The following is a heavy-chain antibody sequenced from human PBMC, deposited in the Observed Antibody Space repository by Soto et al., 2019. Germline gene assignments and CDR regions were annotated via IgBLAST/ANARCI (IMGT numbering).Heavy chain of an antibody. J-gene: IGHJ5*02. D-gene: IGHD3-10*01. CDR3: ARVLQGFYYGSGSSWFDP. CDR2: INHSGST. CDR1: GGSFSGYY. Sequence: QVQLQQWGAGLLKPSETLSLTCAVYGGSFSGYYWSWIRQPPGKGLEWIGEINHSGSTNYNPSLKSRVTISVDTSKNQFSLKLSSVTAADTAVYYCARVLQGFYYGSGSSWFDPWGQGTLVTVSS. V-gene: IGHV4-34*01.